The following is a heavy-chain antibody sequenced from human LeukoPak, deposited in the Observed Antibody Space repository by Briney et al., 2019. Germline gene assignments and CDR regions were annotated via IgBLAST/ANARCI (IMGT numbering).Heavy chain of an antibody. D-gene: IGHD1-26*01. CDR1: GGSISSYY. Sequence: SETLSLTCTVSGGSISSYYWSWIRQPPGRGLEWIGYVYYSGSTNYNSSLKSRVTISVDTSKNQFSLNLRSVTAADTAVYYCARHGGGTYLQYWGQGALVIVSA. J-gene: IGHJ4*02. CDR2: VYYSGST. V-gene: IGHV4-59*08. CDR3: ARHGGGTYLQY.